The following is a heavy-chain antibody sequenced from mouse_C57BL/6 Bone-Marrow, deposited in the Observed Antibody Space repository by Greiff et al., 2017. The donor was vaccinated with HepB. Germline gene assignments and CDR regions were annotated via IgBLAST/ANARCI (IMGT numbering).Heavy chain of an antibody. CDR2: FYPGSGSI. J-gene: IGHJ3*01. V-gene: IGHV1-62-2*01. Sequence: QVQLKESGAELVKPGASVKLSCKASGYTFTEYTIHWVKQRSGQGLEWIGWFYPGSGSIKYNEKFKDKATLTADKSSSTVYMELSRLTSEDSAVYFCARHEDGIYYGNLAWFAYWGQGTLVTVSA. D-gene: IGHD2-1*01. CDR3: ARHEDGIYYGNLAWFAY. CDR1: GYTFTEYT.